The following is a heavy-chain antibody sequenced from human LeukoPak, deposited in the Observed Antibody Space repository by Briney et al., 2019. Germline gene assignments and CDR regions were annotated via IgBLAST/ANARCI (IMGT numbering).Heavy chain of an antibody. CDR2: INHSGST. V-gene: IGHV4-34*01. Sequence: SETLSLTCAVYGGSFSGYYWSWIRQPPGKGLEWIGEINHSGSTNYSPPLKSRVTISVDTSKNQFSLKLSSVTAADTAVYYCARGALGYCSGGSCYRKYNWFDPWGQGTLVTVSS. CDR1: GGSFSGYY. CDR3: ARGALGYCSGGSCYRKYNWFDP. D-gene: IGHD2-15*01. J-gene: IGHJ5*02.